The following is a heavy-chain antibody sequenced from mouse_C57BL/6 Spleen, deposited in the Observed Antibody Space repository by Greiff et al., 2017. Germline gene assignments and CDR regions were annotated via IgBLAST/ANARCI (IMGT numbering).Heavy chain of an antibody. Sequence: VMLVESGEGLVKPGGSLKLSCAASGFTFSSYAMSWVRQTPEKRLEWVAYISSGGDYIYYAYNVKGRVTISRDNASNTRYMQMSSQKADDTAKDSATRGSGTYYFDDWGQGTTLTVSS. D-gene: IGHD1-3*01. CDR3: TRGSGTYYFDD. CDR2: ISSGGDYI. CDR1: GFTFSSYA. V-gene: IGHV5-9-1*02. J-gene: IGHJ2*01.